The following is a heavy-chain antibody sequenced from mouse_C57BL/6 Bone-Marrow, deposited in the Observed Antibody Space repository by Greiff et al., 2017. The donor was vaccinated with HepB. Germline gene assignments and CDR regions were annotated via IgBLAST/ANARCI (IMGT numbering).Heavy chain of an antibody. CDR1: GYTFTSYT. Sequence: VKLQESGAELARPGASVKMSCKASGYTFTSYTMHWVKQRPGQGLEWIGYINPSSGYTKYNQKFKDKATLTADKSSSTAYMQLSSLTYEDSAVYYCASLYWAFAYWGQGTLVTVSA. CDR3: ASLYWAFAY. V-gene: IGHV1-4*01. J-gene: IGHJ3*01. D-gene: IGHD2-1*01. CDR2: INPSSGYT.